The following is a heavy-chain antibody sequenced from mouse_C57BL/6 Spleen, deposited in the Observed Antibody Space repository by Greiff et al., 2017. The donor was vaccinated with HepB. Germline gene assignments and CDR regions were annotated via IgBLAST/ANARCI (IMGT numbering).Heavy chain of an antibody. Sequence: VQLQQPGAELVKPGASVKLSCKASGYTFTSYWMQWVKQRPGQGLEWIGEIDPSDSYTNYNQKFKGKATFTVDTSSSTAYMQLSSLTSEDSAVYYCARRGNDYDYYAMDDWGQGTSVTVSS. J-gene: IGHJ4*01. V-gene: IGHV1-50*01. CDR1: GYTFTSYW. CDR3: ARRGNDYDYYAMDD. CDR2: IDPSDSYT. D-gene: IGHD2-4*01.